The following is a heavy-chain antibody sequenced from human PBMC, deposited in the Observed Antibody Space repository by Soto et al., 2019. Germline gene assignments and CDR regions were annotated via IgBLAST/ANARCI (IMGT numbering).Heavy chain of an antibody. CDR1: GDSVSSNSAA. CDR3: ALSGLAMDAFDI. D-gene: IGHD6-19*01. Sequence: LSQTVSLSCAISGDSVSSNSAAWNWIRQSPSRGLEWLGRTYYRSKWYNDYAVSVKSRITINPDTSKNQFSLQLNSVTPEDTAVYYCALSGLAMDAFDIWGQGTMVTVSS. CDR2: TYYRSKWYN. J-gene: IGHJ3*02. V-gene: IGHV6-1*01.